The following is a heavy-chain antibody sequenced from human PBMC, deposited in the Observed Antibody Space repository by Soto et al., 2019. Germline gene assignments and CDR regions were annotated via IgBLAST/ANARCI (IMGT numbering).Heavy chain of an antibody. V-gene: IGHV3-73*01. Sequence: PGGSLRLSCAASGFTFSGSAMHWVRQASGKGLEWVGRIRSKANSYATAYAASVKGRFTISRDDSKNTAYLQMNSLKTEDTAVYYCTRLYEGFGELMFHFDYWGQGT. CDR3: TRLYEGFGELMFHFDY. D-gene: IGHD3-10*01. J-gene: IGHJ4*02. CDR2: IRSKANSYAT. CDR1: GFTFSGSA.